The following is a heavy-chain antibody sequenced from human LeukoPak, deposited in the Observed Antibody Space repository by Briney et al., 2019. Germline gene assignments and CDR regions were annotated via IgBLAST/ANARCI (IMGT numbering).Heavy chain of an antibody. CDR1: GYSFTRYW. Sequence: GEPRSISGQGSGYSFTRYWSSGVRQMPGKGLKWMGRIDPSDSYTNYRPSFQGHVTISADKSISTAYLQWSSLKASDTAMYYCAKIATTGGYFDYWGQGTLVTVSS. CDR2: IDPSDSYT. J-gene: IGHJ4*02. V-gene: IGHV5-10-1*01. CDR3: AKIATTGGYFDY. D-gene: IGHD6-13*01.